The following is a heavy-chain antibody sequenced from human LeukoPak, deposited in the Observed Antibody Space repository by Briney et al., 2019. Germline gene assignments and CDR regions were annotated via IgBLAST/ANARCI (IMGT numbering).Heavy chain of an antibody. CDR1: GYSISSGYY. CDR2: IYHSGST. V-gene: IGHV4-38-2*02. D-gene: IGHD3-10*01. Sequence: SETLSLTCTVSGYSISSGYYWGWIRQPPGKGLEWIGSIYHSGSTYYNPSLKSRVTISVDTSKNQFSLKLSSVTAADTAVYYCASNLAWYYYGSGTTPGAFDIWGQGTMVTVSS. J-gene: IGHJ3*02. CDR3: ASNLAWYYYGSGTTPGAFDI.